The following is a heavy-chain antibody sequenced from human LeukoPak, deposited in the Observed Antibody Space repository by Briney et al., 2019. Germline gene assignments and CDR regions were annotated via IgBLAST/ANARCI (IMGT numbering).Heavy chain of an antibody. D-gene: IGHD6-19*01. CDR1: GGSFSGYY. CDR2: INHSGST. J-gene: IGHJ4*02. V-gene: IGHV4-34*01. Sequence: PSETLSLTCAVYGGSFSGYYWSWIRQPPGKGLEWIGEINHSGSTNYNPSLKSRVTISVDTSKNQFSLKLSSVTAADTAVYYCARSRSGWAPYYWGQGTLVTVSS. CDR3: ARSRSGWAPYY.